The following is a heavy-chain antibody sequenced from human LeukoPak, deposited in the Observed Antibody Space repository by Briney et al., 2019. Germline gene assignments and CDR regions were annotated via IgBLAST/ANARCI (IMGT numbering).Heavy chain of an antibody. D-gene: IGHD3-22*01. Sequence: ASVKVSCKASGYTFTAYYIHWVRQAPGQGLEWMGWINPNSGGTNYAQKFQGRVTMTRDTSISTAYMELSRLRSDDTAVYYCARGSTMIVVVTHRRYYFDYWGQGTLVTVSS. J-gene: IGHJ4*02. CDR3: ARGSTMIVVVTHRRYYFDY. CDR2: INPNSGGT. CDR1: GYTFTAYY. V-gene: IGHV1-2*02.